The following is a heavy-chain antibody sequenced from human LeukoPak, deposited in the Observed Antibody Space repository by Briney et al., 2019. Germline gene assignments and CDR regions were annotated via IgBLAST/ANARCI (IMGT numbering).Heavy chain of an antibody. Sequence: SETLSLTCAVYGGSFSGYYWSWIRQPPGKGLEWIGEINHSGSTNYNPSLKSRVTISVDTSKNQFSLKLSSVTAADTAVYYCARGIGIVATIGRFRHYGMTSGAKGPRSPSP. D-gene: IGHD5-12*01. V-gene: IGHV4-34*01. CDR3: ARGIGIVATIGRFRHYGMTS. CDR1: GGSFSGYY. J-gene: IGHJ6*02. CDR2: INHSGST.